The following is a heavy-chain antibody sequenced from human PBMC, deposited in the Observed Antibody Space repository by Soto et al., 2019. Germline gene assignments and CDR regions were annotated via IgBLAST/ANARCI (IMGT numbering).Heavy chain of an antibody. CDR1: GGSFSGYC. Sequence: HPCAVYGGSFSGYCWSWIRQPPGKGLEWIGEINHSGRTNYNPSLKSRVTISVDTSKSQFSLKLSSVTAADTAVYYCARGRKYYDFWSGYSHPRYYFNYWGQGTLVTVSS. V-gene: IGHV4-34*01. J-gene: IGHJ4*02. CDR2: INHSGRT. D-gene: IGHD3-3*01. CDR3: ARGRKYYDFWSGYSHPRYYFNY.